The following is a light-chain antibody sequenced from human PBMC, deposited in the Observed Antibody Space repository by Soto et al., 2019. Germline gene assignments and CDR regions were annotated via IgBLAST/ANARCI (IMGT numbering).Light chain of an antibody. CDR1: QSVSNN. CDR2: DAS. Sequence: EIVLTQSPATLSLSPGERATLSCRASQSVSNNLAWYQQQPGQAPRLLIYDASIRATGIPDRFSGSGSGTDFTLTISSLEPEDFAVYYCQQRYNWPRTFGQGTKVEIK. V-gene: IGKV3-11*01. J-gene: IGKJ1*01. CDR3: QQRYNWPRT.